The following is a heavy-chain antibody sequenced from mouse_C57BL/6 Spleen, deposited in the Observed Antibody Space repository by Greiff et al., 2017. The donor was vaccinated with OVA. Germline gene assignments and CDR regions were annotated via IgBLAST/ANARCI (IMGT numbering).Heavy chain of an antibody. D-gene: IGHD1-1*01. Sequence: QVQLQQPGAELVMPGASVKLSCKASGYTFTSYWMHWVKQRPGQGLEWIGEIDPSDSYTNYNQKFKGKSTLTVDKSSSTAYMQLSSLTSEDSAVYYCARSYYGSSYFDYWGQGTTPTVSS. CDR2: IDPSDSYT. CDR3: ARSYYGSSYFDY. V-gene: IGHV1-69*01. J-gene: IGHJ2*01. CDR1: GYTFTSYW.